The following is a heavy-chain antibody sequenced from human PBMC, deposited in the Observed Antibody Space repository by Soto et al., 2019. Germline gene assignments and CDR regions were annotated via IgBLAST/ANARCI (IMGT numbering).Heavy chain of an antibody. CDR2: FDPEDGET. CDR3: ATVSSSLTMVPGAYAFDI. CDR1: GYTLTELS. V-gene: IGHV1-24*01. J-gene: IGHJ3*02. Sequence: ASVKVSCKVSGYTLTELSMHWVRQAPGKGLEWMGGFDPEDGETIYAQKFQGRVTMTEDTSTDTAYKELSSLRSEDTAVYYCATVSSSLTMVPGAYAFDIWGQGTMVTVSS. D-gene: IGHD3-10*01.